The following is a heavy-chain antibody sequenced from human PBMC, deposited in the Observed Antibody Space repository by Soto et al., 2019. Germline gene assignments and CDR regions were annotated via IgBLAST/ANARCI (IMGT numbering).Heavy chain of an antibody. CDR2: IWYDGSNK. CDR1: GFTFSSYG. J-gene: IGHJ2*01. D-gene: IGHD3-10*01. Sequence: QVQLVESGGGVVQPGRSLRLSCAASGFTFSSYGMHWVRQAPGKGLEWVAVIWYDGSNKYYADSVKGRFTISRDNSKNTLYLQMNSLRAEDTAVYYCARDVVRRGSGSSFLVASLWGYFDLWGRGTLVTVSS. V-gene: IGHV3-33*01. CDR3: ARDVVRRGSGSSFLVASLWGYFDL.